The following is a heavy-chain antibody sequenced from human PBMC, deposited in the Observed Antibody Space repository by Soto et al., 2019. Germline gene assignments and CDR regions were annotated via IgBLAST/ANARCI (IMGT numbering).Heavy chain of an antibody. J-gene: IGHJ5*02. Sequence: SETLSLTCAVYGGSFSGYYWSWICQPPGKGLEWIGEINHSGSTNYNPSLRSRVTISVDTSKNQFSLKLSSVTAAGTAVYYCARALAVVAVAATRSWFDPWGQGTLVTVSS. CDR2: INHSGST. CDR1: GGSFSGYY. V-gene: IGHV4-34*01. CDR3: ARALAVVAVAATRSWFDP. D-gene: IGHD2-15*01.